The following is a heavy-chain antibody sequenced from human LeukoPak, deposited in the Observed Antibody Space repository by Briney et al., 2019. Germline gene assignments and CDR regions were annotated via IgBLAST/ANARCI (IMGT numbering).Heavy chain of an antibody. V-gene: IGHV4-34*01. Sequence: SETLSLTCTVSGGSISGHYWSWIRQTPGKGLEWIGEINHSGSTNYNPSLKSRVTISVDTSKNQFSLKLSSVTAADTAVYYCARGRSGAGTSSWGQGTLVTVSS. J-gene: IGHJ4*02. CDR2: INHSGST. CDR1: GGSISGHY. D-gene: IGHD6-19*01. CDR3: ARGRSGAGTSS.